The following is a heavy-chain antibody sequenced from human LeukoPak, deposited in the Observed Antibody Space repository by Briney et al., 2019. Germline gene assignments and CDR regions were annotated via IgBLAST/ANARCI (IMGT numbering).Heavy chain of an antibody. CDR1: RFTFSSSG. CDR2: MSVSGGST. V-gene: IGHV3-23*01. Sequence: GGSLRLSCVASRFTFSSSGMSWVRQPPGKGLEWVSAMSVSGGSTYYVDSVKGRFTMSRDNSKNTLYLQMNSLRAEDTAVYYCVTVTSDYWGQGTLVTVSS. J-gene: IGHJ4*02. CDR3: VTVTSDY. D-gene: IGHD4-17*01.